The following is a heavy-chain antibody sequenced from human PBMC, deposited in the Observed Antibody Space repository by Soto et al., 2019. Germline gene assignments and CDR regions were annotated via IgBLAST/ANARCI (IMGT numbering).Heavy chain of an antibody. CDR3: AKSYSSNWYDYFDY. D-gene: IGHD6-13*01. J-gene: IGHJ4*02. CDR1: EFTFSTYA. Sequence: GGSLRLSCAASEFTFSTYAMSWVRQAPGKGLEWVSAVSGSGGSTYYADSVKGRFTIPRGTSKNTLYLQMNSLRAEDTALYYCAKSYSSNWYDYFDYWGQGTLVTVSS. CDR2: VSGSGGST. V-gene: IGHV3-23*01.